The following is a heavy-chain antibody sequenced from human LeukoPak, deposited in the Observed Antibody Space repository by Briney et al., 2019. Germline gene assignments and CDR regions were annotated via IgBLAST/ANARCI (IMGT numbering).Heavy chain of an antibody. D-gene: IGHD1-26*01. J-gene: IGHJ4*02. V-gene: IGHV3-30*02. Sequence: GSLRLSCAASGFTFSSYGMHWVRQAPGKGLEGVAFIRYDGSNKYYADSVKGRFTISRDNSKNTLYLQMNSLRAEDTAVYYCAKEEGATLNLRFDYWGQGTLVTVSS. CDR2: IRYDGSNK. CDR3: AKEEGATLNLRFDY. CDR1: GFTFSSYG.